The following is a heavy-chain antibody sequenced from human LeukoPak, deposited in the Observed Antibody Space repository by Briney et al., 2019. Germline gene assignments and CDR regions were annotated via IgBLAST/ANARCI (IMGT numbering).Heavy chain of an antibody. J-gene: IGHJ4*02. CDR2: IYYSGST. Sequence: PSETLSLTCTVSGGSISSYYWSWIRQPPGKGLEWIGYIYYSGSTNYNPSLKSRVTISVDTSKNQFSLKLSSVTAADTAVYYCARGGITMVRGVIGIFDYWGQGTLVTVSS. CDR3: ARGGITMVRGVIGIFDY. D-gene: IGHD3-10*01. CDR1: GGSISSYY. V-gene: IGHV4-59*01.